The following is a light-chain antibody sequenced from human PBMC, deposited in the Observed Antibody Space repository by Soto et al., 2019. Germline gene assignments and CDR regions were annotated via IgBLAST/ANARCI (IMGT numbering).Light chain of an antibody. CDR2: GAS. CDR3: HQYNGWPRT. Sequence: EIVLTQSPGTLSLSPGERATLSCRASHSVSSSYLAWYQQKPGQAPRLLIYGASSRATGIPDRFSGSGSGTDFTLTISRLEPEDFAVYYCHQYNGWPRTFGQGTKVDIK. J-gene: IGKJ1*01. V-gene: IGKV3-20*01. CDR1: HSVSSSY.